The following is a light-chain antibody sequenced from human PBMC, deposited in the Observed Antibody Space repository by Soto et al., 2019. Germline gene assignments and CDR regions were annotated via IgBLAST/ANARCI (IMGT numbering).Light chain of an antibody. CDR3: QQRTNWPRPT. V-gene: IGKV3-11*01. J-gene: IGKJ4*01. CDR1: QSVNNN. Sequence: EILLTQSPATLSLSPGERATLSCRASQSVNNNFAWYQQKPGQAPRLLIYDISSRATGIPARFSGSGSGTDFTLTISSLEPEDFAIYYCQQRTNWPRPTFGGGTKVEIK. CDR2: DIS.